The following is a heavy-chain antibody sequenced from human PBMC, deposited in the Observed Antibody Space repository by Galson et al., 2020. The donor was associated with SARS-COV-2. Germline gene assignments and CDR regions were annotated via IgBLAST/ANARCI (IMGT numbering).Heavy chain of an antibody. J-gene: IGHJ4*02. D-gene: IGHD3-22*01. CDR1: GFTFSSYD. V-gene: IGHV3-23*01. CDR3: AKDRYPYDSSGYAFDN. CDR2: ISGSGGSI. Sequence: GESLKISCAASGFTFSSYDMSWVRQAPGKGLEWVSGISGSGGSIYYADSVKGRFTISRDNSKNTVYLQMNSLRAEDTAVYFCAKDRYPYDSSGYAFDNWGQGTLATVSS.